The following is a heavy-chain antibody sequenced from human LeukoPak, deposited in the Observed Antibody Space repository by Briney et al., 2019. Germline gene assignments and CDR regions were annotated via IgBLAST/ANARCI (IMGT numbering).Heavy chain of an antibody. CDR1: GFTFSSYW. V-gene: IGHV3-7*01. Sequence: GGSLRLSCAASGFTFSSYWMSWVRQAPGKGLERVANIKQDGSERYYVDSLKGQFTISRDNAKNSLYLQMNSLRAEDTAVYYCARVASYAFDIWGQGTMVTVSS. CDR3: ARVASYAFDI. J-gene: IGHJ3*02. CDR2: IKQDGSER. D-gene: IGHD6-6*01.